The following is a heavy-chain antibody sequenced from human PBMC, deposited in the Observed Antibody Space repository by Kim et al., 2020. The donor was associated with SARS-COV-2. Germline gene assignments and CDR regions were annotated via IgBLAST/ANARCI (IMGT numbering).Heavy chain of an antibody. CDR3: AKVLSKWLLSAPFDY. Sequence: GGSLRLSCAASGFTFSSYAMSWVRQAPGKGLEWVSAISGSGGSTYYADSVKGRFTISRDNSKNTLYLQMNSLRAEDTAVYYFAKVLSKWLLSAPFDYWGQGTLVTVSS. CDR1: GFTFSSYA. CDR2: ISGSGGST. D-gene: IGHD3-3*01. J-gene: IGHJ4*02. V-gene: IGHV3-23*01.